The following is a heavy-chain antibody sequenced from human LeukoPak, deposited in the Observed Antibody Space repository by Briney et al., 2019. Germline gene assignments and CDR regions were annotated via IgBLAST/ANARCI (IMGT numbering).Heavy chain of an antibody. Sequence: ASVKVSCKASGYTFTGYYMHWVRQAPGQGLEWMGWINPNSGGTNYAQKFQGRVTMTRDTSISTAYMELSRLRSDDTAVYYCARERRSVVPVATRYFDLWGRGTLVTVSS. J-gene: IGHJ2*01. CDR2: INPNSGGT. CDR3: ARERRSVVPVATRYFDL. V-gene: IGHV1-2*02. CDR1: GYTFTGYY. D-gene: IGHD2-2*01.